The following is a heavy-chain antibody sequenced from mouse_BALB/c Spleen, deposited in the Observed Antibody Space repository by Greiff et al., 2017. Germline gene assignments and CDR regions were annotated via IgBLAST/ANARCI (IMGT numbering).Heavy chain of an antibody. CDR1: GFAFSSYD. Sequence: EVKLMESGGGLVKPGGSLKLSCAASGFAFSSYDMSWVRQTPEKRLEWVAYISSGGGSTYYPDTVKGRFTISRDNAKNTLYLQMSSMKSEDTAMYYCARSYAMDYWGQGTSVTVSS. CDR2: ISSGGGST. CDR3: ARSYAMDY. V-gene: IGHV5-12-1*01. J-gene: IGHJ4*01.